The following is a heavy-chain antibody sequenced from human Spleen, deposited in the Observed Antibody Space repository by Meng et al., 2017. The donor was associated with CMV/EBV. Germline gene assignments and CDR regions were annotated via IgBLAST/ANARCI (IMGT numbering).Heavy chain of an antibody. CDR2: ISAYKGNT. Sequence: ASVKVSCKASGYTFTSYGISWVRQAPGQGLEWMGWISAYKGNTNYAHKFQGRVTMTTDTSTSTAYMELRSLRSEDTAVYYCARTSVVNYVDTAMDGAYYYYGMDVWGQGTTVTVSS. D-gene: IGHD5-18*01. V-gene: IGHV1-18*01. CDR1: GYTFTSYG. J-gene: IGHJ6*02. CDR3: ARTSVVNYVDTAMDGAYYYYGMDV.